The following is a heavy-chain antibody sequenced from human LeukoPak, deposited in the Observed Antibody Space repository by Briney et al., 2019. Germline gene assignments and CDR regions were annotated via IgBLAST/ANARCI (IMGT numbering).Heavy chain of an antibody. D-gene: IGHD2/OR15-2a*01. V-gene: IGHV3-23*01. CDR3: AKHRIFTREFDY. CDR1: GFTFSTFA. CDR2: IFPSGGEI. Sequence: GGSLRLSCAASGFTFSTFAMIWVRQPPGKGLEWVSSIFPSGGEIHYADSVRGRFTISRDNSKSTLSLQMNSLRAEDTAVYYCAKHRIFTREFDYWGQGTLVTVSS. J-gene: IGHJ4*02.